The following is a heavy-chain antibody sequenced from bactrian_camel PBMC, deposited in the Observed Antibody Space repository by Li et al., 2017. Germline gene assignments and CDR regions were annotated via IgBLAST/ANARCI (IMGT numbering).Heavy chain of an antibody. V-gene: IGHV3S1*01. Sequence: HVQLVESGGGSVQAGGSLRLSCAASGYTYSTNCMGWFRQAPGKEREGVAAINTGDVPPFYADSVKGRFTISQDAAKNTLYLQMNSLKPEDTAMYYCAADPTGLDCYSGSPFIGQGTQVTVS. CDR1: GYTYSTNC. D-gene: IGHD3*01. CDR2: INTGDVPP. J-gene: IGHJ4*01.